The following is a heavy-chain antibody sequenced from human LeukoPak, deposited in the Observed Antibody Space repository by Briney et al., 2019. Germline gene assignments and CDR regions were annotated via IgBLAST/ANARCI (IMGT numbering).Heavy chain of an antibody. V-gene: IGHV4-59*01. D-gene: IGHD6-13*01. CDR1: GGSTSSYY. Sequence: SETLSLTCTVSGGSTSSYYWSWIRQPPGKGLEWIGYIYYSGSTNYNPSLKSRVTISVDTSKNQFSLKLSSVTAADTAVYYCARGSRYSSPLDYWGQGTLVTVSS. CDR3: ARGSRYSSPLDY. CDR2: IYYSGST. J-gene: IGHJ4*02.